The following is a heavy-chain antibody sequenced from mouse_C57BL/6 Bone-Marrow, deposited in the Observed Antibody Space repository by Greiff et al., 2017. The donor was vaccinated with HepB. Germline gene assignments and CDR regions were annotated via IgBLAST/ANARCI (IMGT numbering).Heavy chain of an antibody. CDR1: GYSFTDYN. Sequence: VQLQQSGPELVKPGASVKISCKASGYSFTDYNMKWVKQSNGKSLEWIGVINPNYGTTSYNQKFKGKATLTVDQSSSPAYMPPNSLTSEDSAVYYGAIAYRWYFDVWGTGTTVTVSS. D-gene: IGHD6-5*01. J-gene: IGHJ1*03. V-gene: IGHV1-39*01. CDR2: INPNYGTT. CDR3: AIAYRWYFDV.